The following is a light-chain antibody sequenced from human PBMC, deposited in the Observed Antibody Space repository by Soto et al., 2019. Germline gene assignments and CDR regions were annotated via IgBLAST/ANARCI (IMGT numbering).Light chain of an antibody. CDR1: QSLLHITGETF. Sequence: DVVMTQTPLSLSVAPGQPASISCKSSQSLLHITGETFLFCYLQKPGQSPQLLIYEVSTRVSGVPDRFSGSGSGTDFTLEISRVETDDVGVYYCMESTQLAPTFGQGTRLAIE. J-gene: IGKJ5*01. CDR2: EVS. CDR3: MESTQLAPT. V-gene: IGKV2-29*02.